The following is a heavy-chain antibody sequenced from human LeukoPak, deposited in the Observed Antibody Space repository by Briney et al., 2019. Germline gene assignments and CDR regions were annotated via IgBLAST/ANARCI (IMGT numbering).Heavy chain of an antibody. V-gene: IGHV4-59*01. CDR1: GGSISSYY. D-gene: IGHD6-13*01. CDR2: IYYSGST. CDR3: ARVLKAGPPGGSWYVPYYYYGMDV. J-gene: IGHJ6*02. Sequence: SETLSLTCTVSGGSISSYYWSWIRQPPGKGLEWIGYIYYSGSTNYNPSLKSRVTISVDTSKNQFSLKLSSVTAADTAVYYCARVLKAGPPGGSWYVPYYYYGMDVWGQGTTVTVSS.